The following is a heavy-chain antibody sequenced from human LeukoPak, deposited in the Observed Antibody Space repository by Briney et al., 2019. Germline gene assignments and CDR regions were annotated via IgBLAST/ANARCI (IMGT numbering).Heavy chain of an antibody. V-gene: IGHV3-30*18. D-gene: IGHD2-2*01. J-gene: IGHJ4*02. CDR2: ISSDGSAT. CDR1: GFTFNKYG. Sequence: GRSLRLSCTASGFTFNKYGMHWVRQAPGKGLEWVAVISSDGSATYYVDSVKGRFTVSRDNSKNTLYLQMNSLRAEDTAVYYCAKAQGRCSSTSCYHDYFGYWGQGTLVTVSS. CDR3: AKAQGRCSSTSCYHDYFGY.